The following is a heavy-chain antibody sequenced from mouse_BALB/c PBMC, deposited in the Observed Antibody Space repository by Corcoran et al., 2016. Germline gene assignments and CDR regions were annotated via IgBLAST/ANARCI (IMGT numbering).Heavy chain of an antibody. V-gene: IGHV1-26*01. CDR2: INPKNGGT. Sequence: EVQLQQSGPELVKPGASVKMSCKASGYTFTDYYMKWVKQSHGKGLEWIGDINPKNGGTSYSQKFKGKATLTVDKSSSTAYMQLNSLTSEDSAVYYCARDYYGSSSFAYWGQVTLVTVSA. CDR1: GYTFTDYY. J-gene: IGHJ3*01. D-gene: IGHD1-1*01. CDR3: ARDYYGSSSFAY.